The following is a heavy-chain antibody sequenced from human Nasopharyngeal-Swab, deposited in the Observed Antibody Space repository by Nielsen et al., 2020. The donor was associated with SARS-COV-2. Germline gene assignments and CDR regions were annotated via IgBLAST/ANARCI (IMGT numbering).Heavy chain of an antibody. D-gene: IGHD1-26*01. CDR3: AKDEVGATTIPFDY. V-gene: IGHV3-23*01. CDR2: ISGSGGST. Sequence: GESLKISCAASGFTFSSYAMSWVRQAPGEGLEWVSAISGSGGSTYYADSVKGRFTISRDNSKNTLYLQMNSLRAEDTAVYYCAKDEVGATTIPFDYWGQGTLVTVSS. CDR1: GFTFSSYA. J-gene: IGHJ4*02.